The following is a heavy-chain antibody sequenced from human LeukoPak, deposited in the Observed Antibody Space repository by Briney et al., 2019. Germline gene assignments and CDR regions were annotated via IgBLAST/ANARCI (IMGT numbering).Heavy chain of an antibody. CDR2: INPNSGGT. V-gene: IGHV1-2*02. CDR3: ARDFSALGSGGRTLFA. CDR1: GYTFTGYY. Sequence: GGSVKVSCKASGYTFTGYYMHWVRQAPGQGLEWMGWINPNSGGTNHAQKFQGRVTMTRDTSISTAYMELSRLRSDDTAVYYCARDFSALGSGGRTLFAWGQGTLVTVSS. D-gene: IGHD2-15*01. J-gene: IGHJ5*02.